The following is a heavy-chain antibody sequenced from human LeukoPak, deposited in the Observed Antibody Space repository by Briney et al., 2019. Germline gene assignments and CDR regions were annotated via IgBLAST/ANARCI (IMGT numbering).Heavy chain of an antibody. Sequence: SETLSLTCAVYGGSFSGYYWSWIRQPPGKGLEWIGEINHSGSTNCNPSLKSRVTISVDTSKNQFSLKLSSVTAADTAVYYCAREFRNYYYYGMDVWGQGTTVTVSS. CDR1: GGSFSGYY. V-gene: IGHV4-34*01. CDR3: AREFRNYYYYGMDV. CDR2: INHSGST. J-gene: IGHJ6*02.